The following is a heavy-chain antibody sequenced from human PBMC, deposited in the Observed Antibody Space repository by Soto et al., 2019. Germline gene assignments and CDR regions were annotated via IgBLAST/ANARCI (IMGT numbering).Heavy chain of an antibody. D-gene: IGHD3-10*01. Sequence: ASVKVSCKASGYTFTSYAMHWVRQAPGQRLEWMGWINAGNGNTKYSQKFQGRVTITRDTSASTAYMELSSLRSEDTAVYYCARTLYGSGSYYIYYYYGMDVWGQGTTVTVS. V-gene: IGHV1-3*01. J-gene: IGHJ6*02. CDR1: GYTFTSYA. CDR2: INAGNGNT. CDR3: ARTLYGSGSYYIYYYYGMDV.